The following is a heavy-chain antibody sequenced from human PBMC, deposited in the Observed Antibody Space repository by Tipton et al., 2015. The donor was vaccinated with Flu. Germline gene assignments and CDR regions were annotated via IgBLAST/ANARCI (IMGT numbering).Heavy chain of an antibody. CDR3: ARLSYYDVDLKNFYFEY. V-gene: IGHV4-59*08. D-gene: IGHD3-10*02. CDR1: GDSLGSHY. CDR2: IYRNGNS. J-gene: IGHJ4*02. Sequence: TLSLTCSVSGDSLGSHYWSWIRQPPGKGLEWIGYIYRNGNSRLKPSLKSRVTMSVDTSKNQFSLMLRSVTAADTAVYYCARLSYYDVDLKNFYFEYWGQGALVTVSS.